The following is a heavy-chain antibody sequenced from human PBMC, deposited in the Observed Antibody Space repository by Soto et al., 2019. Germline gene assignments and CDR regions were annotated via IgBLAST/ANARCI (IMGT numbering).Heavy chain of an antibody. J-gene: IGHJ4*02. V-gene: IGHV4-30-2*01. CDR1: GGSLTSGTYS. Sequence: SETLSLTCAVSGGSLTSGTYSWNWIRQPPGKGLEWIGYIFPSGTTYYNPSLKSRVSISIDVSKNQFSLNLRSLTAADTAVYYCARGREFDYWGQGTLVTVSS. CDR3: ARGREFDY. CDR2: IFPSGTT.